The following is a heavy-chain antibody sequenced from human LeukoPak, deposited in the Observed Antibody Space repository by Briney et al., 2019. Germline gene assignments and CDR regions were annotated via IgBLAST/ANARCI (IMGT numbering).Heavy chain of an antibody. CDR3: ARVLETDCTGGSCYSGLDY. Sequence: GGSLRLSCAAAGFTFSSYNMKWVRQAPGEGLEWVSSISRTGTYIYYADSVKGRFTVSRDNAQNSLYLQMNSLRVEDTAVYYCARVLETDCTGGSCYSGLDYWGQGTLVTVSS. J-gene: IGHJ4*02. CDR1: GFTFSSYN. V-gene: IGHV3-21*01. D-gene: IGHD2-15*01. CDR2: ISRTGTYI.